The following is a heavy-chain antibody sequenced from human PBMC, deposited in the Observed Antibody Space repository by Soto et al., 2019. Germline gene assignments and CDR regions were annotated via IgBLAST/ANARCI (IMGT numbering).Heavy chain of an antibody. CDR2: FNGGNGNI. V-gene: IGHV1-3*05. CDR1: GYTFSTYA. D-gene: IGHD3-10*01. J-gene: IGHJ4*02. Sequence: QVQLVQSGAEERKPGASVKVSCKASGYTFSTYAMHWVRRAPGQSLEWMGWFNGGNGNIKYSQKFEGRVTITTDTAASTAYMDLNMLRSEDTAVYYCARGNVRGGCLDYWGQGTLVSVSS. CDR3: ARGNVRGGCLDY.